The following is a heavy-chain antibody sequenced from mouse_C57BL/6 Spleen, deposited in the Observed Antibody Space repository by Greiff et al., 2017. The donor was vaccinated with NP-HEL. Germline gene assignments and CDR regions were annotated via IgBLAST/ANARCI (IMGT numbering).Heavy chain of an antibody. CDR2: IYPYNGVS. J-gene: IGHJ2*01. CDR1: GYSFTGYY. V-gene: IGHV1-31*01. D-gene: IGHD3-2*02. Sequence: VQLKESGPELVKPGASVKISCKASGYSFTGYYMHWVKQSHGNILDWIGYIYPYNGVSSYNQKFKGKATLTVDKSSSTAYMELRSLTSEDSAVYYCVLGLRLQGYFDYWGQGTTLTVSS. CDR3: VLGLRLQGYFDY.